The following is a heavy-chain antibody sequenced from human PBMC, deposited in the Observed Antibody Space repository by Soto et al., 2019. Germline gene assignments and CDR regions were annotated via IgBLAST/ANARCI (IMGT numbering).Heavy chain of an antibody. Sequence: GGSLRLSCAASGFPFSSCAMNWVRQTPDKGLEWLSYISDSGSTIHYADSVRGRFTISRDNAKNSLYLQMNSLRADDTAVYYCTRDGSWGQGTLVTVSS. V-gene: IGHV3-48*01. D-gene: IGHD5-12*01. CDR3: TRDGS. CDR1: GFPFSSCA. J-gene: IGHJ5*02. CDR2: ISDSGSTI.